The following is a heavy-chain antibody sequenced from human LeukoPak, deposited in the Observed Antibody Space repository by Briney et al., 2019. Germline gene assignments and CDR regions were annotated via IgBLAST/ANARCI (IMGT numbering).Heavy chain of an antibody. CDR3: ARNYAAALYYFDY. D-gene: IGHD6-13*01. Sequence: GGSLRLSCVASGFTFSSYWMSWVRQAPGKGPEWVANIKEDGSQKFYVDSVKGRFTISRDNAKNSLYLQMNSLRVEDTAMYYCARNYAAALYYFDYWGQGTLVTVSS. CDR2: IKEDGSQK. J-gene: IGHJ4*02. V-gene: IGHV3-7*01. CDR1: GFTFSSYW.